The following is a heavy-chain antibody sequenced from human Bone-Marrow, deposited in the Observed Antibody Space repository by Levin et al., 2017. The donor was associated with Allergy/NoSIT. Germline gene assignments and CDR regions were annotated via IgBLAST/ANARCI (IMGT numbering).Heavy chain of an antibody. CDR3: TTSLGQGYDWREDASPFYDLDV. V-gene: IGHV3-15*01. CDR1: GFTFRNTW. CDR2: IKSKADGDTT. J-gene: IGHJ6*04. D-gene: IGHD5-12*01. Sequence: GGSLRLSCVASGFTFRNTWMTWVRQGPGTGLEWVGRIKSKADGDTTDYAAPVKGRFTIPIDDSRTTLYLQINSLKTQDTAVYFCTTSLGQGYDWREDASPFYDLDVWGKGTTVTVSS.